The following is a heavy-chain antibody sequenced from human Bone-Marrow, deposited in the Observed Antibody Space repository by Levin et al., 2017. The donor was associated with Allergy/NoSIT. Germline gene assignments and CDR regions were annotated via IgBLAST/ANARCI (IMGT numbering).Heavy chain of an antibody. Sequence: GGSLRLSCTASGFTFGGYAMSWFRQAPGKGLEWVGFIRSNAYGGTTQYAASVTGRFTISRDDSKSIAYLQMNSLETEDTAVYYCTRSTYDILTGPLVHVFDIWGQGTMVTVSS. CDR1: GFTFGGYA. CDR3: TRSTYDILTGPLVHVFDI. CDR2: IRSNAYGGTT. D-gene: IGHD3-9*01. J-gene: IGHJ3*02. V-gene: IGHV3-49*03.